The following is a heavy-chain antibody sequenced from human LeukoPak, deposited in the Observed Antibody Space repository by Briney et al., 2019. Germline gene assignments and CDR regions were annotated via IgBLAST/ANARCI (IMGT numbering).Heavy chain of an antibody. Sequence: TGGSLRLSCAASGFTFDDYAMHWVRQAPGKGLEWVSGISWNSGSIGYADSVKGRFTISRDNAKNSLYLQMNSLRAEDTALYYCAKGLVVTAPFDYWGQGTLVTVSS. J-gene: IGHJ4*02. CDR1: GFTFDDYA. V-gene: IGHV3-9*01. D-gene: IGHD2-21*02. CDR3: AKGLVVTAPFDY. CDR2: ISWNSGSI.